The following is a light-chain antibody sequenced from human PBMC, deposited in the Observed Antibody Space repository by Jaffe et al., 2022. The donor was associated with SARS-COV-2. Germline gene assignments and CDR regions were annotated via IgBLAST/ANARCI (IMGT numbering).Light chain of an antibody. CDR1: ESISSW. V-gene: IGKV1-5*03. CDR3: QYWWT. CDR2: RGS. Sequence: DIQMTQSPSILSASVGDRVTITCRASESISSWLAWYQQKPGEAPKLLISRGSTLESGVPSRFSGSGSGTEFTLTISSLQPEDFATYHCQYWWTFGQGTKVEVK. J-gene: IGKJ1*01.